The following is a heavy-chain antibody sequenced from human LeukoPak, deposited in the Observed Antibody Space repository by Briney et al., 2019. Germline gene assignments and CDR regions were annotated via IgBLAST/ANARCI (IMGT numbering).Heavy chain of an antibody. Sequence: SETLSLTCTVSGGSISSYYWSWMRQPPGKGLEWIGYIYYSGSTNYNPSLKSRVTISVDTSKNQFSLKLSSVTAADTAVYYCARGLGDFDYWGQGTLVTVSS. CDR1: GGSISSYY. D-gene: IGHD7-27*01. CDR2: IYYSGST. V-gene: IGHV4-59*01. CDR3: ARGLGDFDY. J-gene: IGHJ4*02.